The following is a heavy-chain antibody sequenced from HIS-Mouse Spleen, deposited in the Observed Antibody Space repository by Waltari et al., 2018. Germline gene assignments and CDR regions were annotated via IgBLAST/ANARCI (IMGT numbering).Heavy chain of an antibody. CDR1: GFTFSSYA. J-gene: IGHJ4*02. CDR3: ARRYSGYDLGY. CDR2: ISYDGSNK. V-gene: IGHV3-30*04. Sequence: QVQLVESGGGVVQPGRSLSLSCAASGFTFSSYAMHWVRQAPGKGLEWVAVISYDGSNKYYADSVKGRFTISRDNSKNTLYLQMNSLRAEDTAVYYCARRYSGYDLGYWGQGTLVTVSS. D-gene: IGHD5-12*01.